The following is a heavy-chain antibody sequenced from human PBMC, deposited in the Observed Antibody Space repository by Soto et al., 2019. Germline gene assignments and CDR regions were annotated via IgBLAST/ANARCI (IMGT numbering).Heavy chain of an antibody. CDR2: IYPGDSDT. D-gene: IGHD3-10*01. V-gene: IGHV5-51*01. CDR3: ARHTYAAGSYYVDY. CDR1: GHRFTSYW. J-gene: IGHJ4*02. Sequence: GESLKISCKGSGHRFTSYWIGWVRQMPGKGLEWMGIIYPGDSDTRYSPSFQGQVTISVDKSISTAYLQWSSLKASDTAMYYCARHTYAAGSYYVDYWGQGTLVTVSS.